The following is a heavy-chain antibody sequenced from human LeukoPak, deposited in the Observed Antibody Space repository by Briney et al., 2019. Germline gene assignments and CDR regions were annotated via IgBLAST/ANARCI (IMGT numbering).Heavy chain of an antibody. CDR3: AGRGWGYYDSSGYYRFDY. V-gene: IGHV4-34*01. Sequence: PSETLSLTCAVYGGSFSGYYWSWIRQPPGKGLEWIGEINHSGSTNYNPSLKSRVTISVDTSKNQFSLKLSSVTAADTAVYYCAGRGWGYYDSSGYYRFDYWGQGTLVTVSS. D-gene: IGHD3-22*01. CDR1: GGSFSGYY. CDR2: INHSGST. J-gene: IGHJ4*02.